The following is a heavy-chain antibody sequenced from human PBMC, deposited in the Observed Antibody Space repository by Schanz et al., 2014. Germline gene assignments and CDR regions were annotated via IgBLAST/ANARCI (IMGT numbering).Heavy chain of an antibody. Sequence: QVQLVQSGAEAKKPGASVKVSCKAPGYTFTSYRISWVRQAPGQGLEWMGWISVYNHNKEYDQKFQGRVTMTTDTSTSTAYMTLTDLRSEAAAVYDCARDQGRGDLPGDIWGQGTMVTVSS. CDR2: ISVYNHNK. CDR1: GYTFTSYR. D-gene: IGHD4-17*01. CDR3: ARDQGRGDLPGDI. J-gene: IGHJ3*02. V-gene: IGHV1-18*01.